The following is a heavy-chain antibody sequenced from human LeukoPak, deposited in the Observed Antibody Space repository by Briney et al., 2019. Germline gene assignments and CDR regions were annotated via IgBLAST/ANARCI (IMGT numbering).Heavy chain of an antibody. J-gene: IGHJ4*02. D-gene: IGHD2-15*01. CDR3: AKAPVTTCRGAFCYPFDY. CDR2: ISDSGGST. V-gene: IGHV3-23*01. CDR1: GFTFSSYG. Sequence: GGSLRLSCAASGFTFSSYGMSWVRQAPGTGLEWVSAISDSGGSTYYADSVKGRFTISRDNSKNTLFLQMNRLRPEDAAVYYCAKAPVTTCRGAFCYPFDYWGLGTLVTVSS.